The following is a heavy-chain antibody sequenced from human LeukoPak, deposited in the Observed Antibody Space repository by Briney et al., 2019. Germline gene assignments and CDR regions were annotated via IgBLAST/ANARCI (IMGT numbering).Heavy chain of an antibody. D-gene: IGHD6-19*01. V-gene: IGHV1-18*01. Sequence: ASVKVSCKASGYTFTSYGISWVRQAPGQGLEWMGWTSAYNGNTNYAQKLQGRVTMTTDTSTSTAYMELRSLRSDDTAVYYCARTPGSGWYQLGSFDYWGQGTLVTVSS. CDR2: TSAYNGNT. CDR3: ARTPGSGWYQLGSFDY. J-gene: IGHJ4*02. CDR1: GYTFTSYG.